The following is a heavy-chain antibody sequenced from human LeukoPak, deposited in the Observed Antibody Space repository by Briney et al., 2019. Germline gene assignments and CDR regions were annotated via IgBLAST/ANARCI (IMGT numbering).Heavy chain of an antibody. V-gene: IGHV4-59*01. J-gene: IGHJ4*02. D-gene: IGHD5-18*01. CDR1: GGSISSYY. Sequence: ASETLSLTCTVSGGSISSYYWSWIRQPPGKGLEWIGYIYYSGSTNYNPSLKSRVTISVDTSKNQFSLKLSSVTAADTAVYYCARAGRAGYSYGAPFDYWGQGTLVTVSS. CDR2: IYYSGST. CDR3: ARAGRAGYSYGAPFDY.